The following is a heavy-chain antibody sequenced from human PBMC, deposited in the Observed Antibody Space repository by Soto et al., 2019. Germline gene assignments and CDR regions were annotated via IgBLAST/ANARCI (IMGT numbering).Heavy chain of an antibody. Sequence: ASVKVSCKASGYTFTSYAMHWVRQAPGQRLEWMGWINAGNGNTKYSQKFQGRVTITRDTSASTAYMELSSLRSEDTAVYYCARTPQECGGDCYSYYLDVRGQGTRVTVSS. CDR3: ARTPQECGGDCYSYYLDV. CDR1: GYTFTSYA. CDR2: INAGNGNT. V-gene: IGHV1-3*01. J-gene: IGHJ4*02. D-gene: IGHD2-21*02.